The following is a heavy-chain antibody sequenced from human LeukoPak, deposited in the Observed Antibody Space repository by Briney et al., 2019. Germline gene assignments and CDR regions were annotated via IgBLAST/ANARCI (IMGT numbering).Heavy chain of an antibody. J-gene: IGHJ3*02. V-gene: IGHV1-8*01. Sequence: ASVKVSCKCSGYTFTSYGIVWVRQAAGQGPEWMGWMNPYNGDTAYGQKFQGRVSFTRDISISTAYMELSSLRSEDTAVYYCARYISGDAFDIWGQGTMVTVSS. CDR3: ARYISGDAFDI. D-gene: IGHD1-26*01. CDR2: MNPYNGDT. CDR1: GYTFTSYG.